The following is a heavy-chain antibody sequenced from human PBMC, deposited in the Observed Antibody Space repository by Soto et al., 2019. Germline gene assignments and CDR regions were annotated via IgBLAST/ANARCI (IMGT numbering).Heavy chain of an antibody. Sequence: QVQLVQSGAEVKKPGASVKVSCKASGYTFTSYAMHWVRQAPGQRLEWMGWINAGNGNTKYSQKFQGRVNITRDTSAPTAYMELSSLRSAATAVFSCPRAVAATGPWGQGTLLTLSS. CDR3: PRAVAATGP. CDR1: GYTFTSYA. V-gene: IGHV1-3*01. CDR2: INAGNGNT. J-gene: IGHJ5*01. D-gene: IGHD1-26*01.